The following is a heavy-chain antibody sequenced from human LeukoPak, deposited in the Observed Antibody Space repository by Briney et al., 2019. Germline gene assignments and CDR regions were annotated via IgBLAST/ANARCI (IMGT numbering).Heavy chain of an antibody. CDR1: GGSISSSNYY. D-gene: IGHD2-2*01. CDR3: ASNIVVVPAPDDSGFDP. Sequence: KASETLSLTCTVSGGSISSSNYYWGWIRQPPGKGLEWIASIHYSETTYYNPSLKSRVTISVDTSKNHFSLKLSSVTAADTAVYYCASNIVVVPAPDDSGFDPWGQGTLVTVSS. V-gene: IGHV4-39*02. CDR2: IHYSETT. J-gene: IGHJ5*02.